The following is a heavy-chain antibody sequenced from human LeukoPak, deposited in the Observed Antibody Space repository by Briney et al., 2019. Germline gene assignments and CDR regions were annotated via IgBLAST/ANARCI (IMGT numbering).Heavy chain of an antibody. Sequence: GGSLRLSCAASGFTFSSYGMHWVRQAPGKGLEWVAVIWYDGSNKYYADSVKGRFTVSRDNSKNTLFLQMNSLRAEDTAVYYCAKDGGLWVSAHWGDSWGRGTLVTVSS. CDR2: IWYDGSNK. D-gene: IGHD7-27*01. CDR1: GFTFSSYG. J-gene: IGHJ4*02. V-gene: IGHV3-33*06. CDR3: AKDGGLWVSAHWGDS.